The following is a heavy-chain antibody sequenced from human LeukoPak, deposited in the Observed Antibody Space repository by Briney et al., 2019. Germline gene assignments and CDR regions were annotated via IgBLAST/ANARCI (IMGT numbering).Heavy chain of an antibody. J-gene: IGHJ5*02. V-gene: IGHV4-39*01. Sequence: PSETLSLTCTVSGGSISSSSYYWGWIRQPPGKGLEWIGSIYYSGSTYYNPSLKSRVTISVDTSKNQFSLKLSSVTAADTAVYYCARTGIAAAVHSWFDPWGQGTLVTVSS. D-gene: IGHD6-13*01. CDR1: GGSISSSSYY. CDR2: IYYSGST. CDR3: ARTGIAAAVHSWFDP.